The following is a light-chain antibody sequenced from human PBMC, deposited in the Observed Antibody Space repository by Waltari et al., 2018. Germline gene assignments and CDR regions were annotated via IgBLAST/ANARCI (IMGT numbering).Light chain of an antibody. CDR2: AAS. Sequence: DIQLTQSPSSLSASVGDRVTITCGASQAIRDDLSWHQQKPGKAPKRLIYAASSLQSGVPSRFSGSGSGTEFTLTITSLQPEDFATYYCLQHNDYPVTFGQGTRLEFK. V-gene: IGKV1-17*01. CDR3: LQHNDYPVT. J-gene: IGKJ5*01. CDR1: QAIRDD.